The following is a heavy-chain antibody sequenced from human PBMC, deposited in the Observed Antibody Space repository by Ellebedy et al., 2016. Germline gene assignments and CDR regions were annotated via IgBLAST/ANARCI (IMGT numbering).Heavy chain of an antibody. CDR1: DHSLTMFS. Sequence: ASVKVSCXVSDHSLTMFSVHWVRQAPGKGLEWMGAFDPDDGLTLSTQKFQGRVTLSADTSTYTFYMDLSTLRADDTALYYCATSYNSRWYFFDDWGPGTLVTVSS. D-gene: IGHD6-19*01. V-gene: IGHV1-24*01. J-gene: IGHJ4*02. CDR2: FDPDDGLT. CDR3: ATSYNSRWYFFDD.